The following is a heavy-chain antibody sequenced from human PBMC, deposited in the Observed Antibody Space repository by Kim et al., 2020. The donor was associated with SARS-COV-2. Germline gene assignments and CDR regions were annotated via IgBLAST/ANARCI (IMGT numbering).Heavy chain of an antibody. CDR1: GGTFSSYA. Sequence: SVKVSCKASGGTFSSYAISWVRQAPGQGLEWMGRIIPILGIANYAQKFQGRVTITADKSTSTAYMELSSLRSEDTAVYYCARDYDILTGLGWFDPLGQGPLLPFSS. CDR2: IIPILGIA. J-gene: IGHJ5*02. CDR3: ARDYDILTGLGWFDP. V-gene: IGHV1-69*04. D-gene: IGHD3-9*01.